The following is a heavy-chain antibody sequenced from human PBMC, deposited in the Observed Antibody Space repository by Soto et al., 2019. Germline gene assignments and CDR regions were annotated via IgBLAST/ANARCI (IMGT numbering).Heavy chain of an antibody. CDR1: GFTFTDYS. CDR2: IDSRGRTL. D-gene: IGHD6-6*01. V-gene: IGHV3-11*01. Sequence: RGSLRLSCAASGFTFTDYSMSWIRQAPGKGLEWLAFIDSRGRTLSYADSVKGRFTISRDNAKNSLYLQMHSLRADDTAVYYCARQAARNYIDSWGQGDVVTVSS. CDR3: ARQAARNYIDS. J-gene: IGHJ4*02.